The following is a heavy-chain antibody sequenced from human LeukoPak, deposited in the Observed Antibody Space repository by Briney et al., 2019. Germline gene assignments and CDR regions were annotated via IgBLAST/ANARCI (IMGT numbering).Heavy chain of an antibody. CDR1: GFTFSSYA. CDR2: ISSNGGST. V-gene: IGHV3-64D*09. J-gene: IGHJ4*02. Sequence: GGSLRLSCSASGFTFSSYAMHWVRQAPGKGLEYVSAISSNGGSTYYADSVKGRFTISRDNSKNTLYLQMSSLRAEDTAVYYCVKRFRCDYVWGSYRYDGGSFDYWGQGTLVTVSS. D-gene: IGHD3-16*02. CDR3: VKRFRCDYVWGSYRYDGGSFDY.